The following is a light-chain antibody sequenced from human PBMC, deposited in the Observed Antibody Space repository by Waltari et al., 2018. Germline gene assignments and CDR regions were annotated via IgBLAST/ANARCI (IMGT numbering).Light chain of an antibody. V-gene: IGLV2-14*03. Sequence: QSALTQPASVSGSPGQSITISCTGTSNDIATYSRFSWYQQRPGQAPNRIIYDVNRRPSGVSLRFSGSKSDNTASLTVSGLQAEDEAEYYCCSYSRTNIVIFGGGTKLTVL. CDR1: SNDIATYSR. CDR3: CSYSRTNIVI. J-gene: IGLJ2*01. CDR2: DVN.